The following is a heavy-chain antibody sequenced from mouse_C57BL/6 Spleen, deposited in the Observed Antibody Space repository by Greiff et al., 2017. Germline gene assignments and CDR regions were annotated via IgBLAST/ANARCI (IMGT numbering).Heavy chain of an antibody. CDR3: ARAVYYGSSYEGCAY. CDR2: IDPANGNT. V-gene: IGHV14-3*01. D-gene: IGHD1-1*01. CDR1: GFNIKNTY. Sequence: DVQLQESVAELVRPGASVKLSCTASGFNIKNTYMHWVKQRPEQGLEWIGRIDPANGNTKYAPKFQGKATITADTSSNTAYLQLSSLTSEDTAIYYCARAVYYGSSYEGCAYWGQGTLVTVSA. J-gene: IGHJ3*01.